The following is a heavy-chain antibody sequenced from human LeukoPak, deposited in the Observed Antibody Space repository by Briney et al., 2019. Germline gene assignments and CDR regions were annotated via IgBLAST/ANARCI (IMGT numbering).Heavy chain of an antibody. V-gene: IGHV3-74*01. CDR2: INSDGSST. CDR3: ARVGPSSSWYGSDAFDI. CDR1: GFTFSSYW. J-gene: IGHJ3*02. Sequence: GGSLRLSCAASGFTFSSYWMHWVRQAPGKGLVWVSRINSDGSSTSYADSVKGRFTISRDNAKNTLYLQMNSLRAEDTAVYYCARVGPSSSWYGSDAFDIWGQGTMVTVSS. D-gene: IGHD6-13*01.